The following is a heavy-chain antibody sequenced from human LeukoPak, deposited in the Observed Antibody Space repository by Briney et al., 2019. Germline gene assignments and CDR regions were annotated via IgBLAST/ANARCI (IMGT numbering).Heavy chain of an antibody. CDR3: ARRYFDS. V-gene: IGHV3-7*03. CDR1: GFTFSESW. CDR2: LNLDGSDK. J-gene: IGHJ4*02. Sequence: GGSLRLSCVVSGFTFSESWMSWVRQAPGKGLGWVASLNLDGSDKYYVDSVKGRFTISRDNAKNSLYLQMNSLRAEDTAVYYCARRYFDSWGQGTLVTVSS.